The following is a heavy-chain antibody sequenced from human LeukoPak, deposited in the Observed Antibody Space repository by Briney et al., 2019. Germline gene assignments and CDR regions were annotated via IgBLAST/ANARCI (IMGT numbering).Heavy chain of an antibody. D-gene: IGHD5-18*01. V-gene: IGHV3-11*04. CDR2: ISSSGSTI. CDR1: GFTFSDYY. Sequence: PGGSLRLSCAASGFTFSDYYMSWLRQAPGKGLEWVSYISSSGSTIYYADSVKGRFTISRDNAKNSLYLQMNSLRAEDTAVDYCSMVTKGTFDYWGQGTLVTVSS. J-gene: IGHJ4*02. CDR3: SMVTKGTFDY.